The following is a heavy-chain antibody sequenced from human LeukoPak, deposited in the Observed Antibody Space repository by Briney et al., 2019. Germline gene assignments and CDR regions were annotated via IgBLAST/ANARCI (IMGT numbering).Heavy chain of an antibody. D-gene: IGHD3-10*02. CDR3: AELGITMIGGV. V-gene: IGHV3-48*04. CDR1: GFTFSSYW. CDR2: ISSSGSTI. J-gene: IGHJ6*04. Sequence: GGSLRLSCAASGFTFSSYWMSWVRKAPGKGLEWVSYISSSGSTIYYADSVKGRFTISRDNAKNSLYLQMNSLRAEDTAVYYCAELGITMIGGVWGKGTTVTISS.